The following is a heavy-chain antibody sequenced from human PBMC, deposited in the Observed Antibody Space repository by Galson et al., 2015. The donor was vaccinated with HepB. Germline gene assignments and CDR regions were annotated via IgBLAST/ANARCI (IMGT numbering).Heavy chain of an antibody. V-gene: IGHV6-1*01. Sequence: CAISGDSVSSNSAGWDLIRQSPSRGLEWLGRTSYRSEWYNEYAVSVKSRITINSDTSKNQFSLHLNSVTPEDTAVYYCVGSRGGKYFWGQGTLVTVSS. CDR1: GDSVSSNSAG. J-gene: IGHJ4*02. D-gene: IGHD1-1*01. CDR2: TSYRSEWYN. CDR3: VGSRGGKYF.